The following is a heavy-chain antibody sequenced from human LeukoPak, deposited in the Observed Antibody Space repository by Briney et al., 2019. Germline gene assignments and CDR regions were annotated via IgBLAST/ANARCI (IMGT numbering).Heavy chain of an antibody. CDR2: IHPESGAT. Sequence: GASVKVSCKASGYTFNDYYMHWVRLAPGQGLEWMGWIHPESGATNYAQNFQGRVTVTRDTSVNTVHVELSRLRSDDTAVYYCARGRDISETTPPLAYWGQGTLVTVSS. CDR1: GYTFNDYY. CDR3: ARGRDISETTPPLAY. J-gene: IGHJ4*02. V-gene: IGHV1-2*02. D-gene: IGHD1-20*01.